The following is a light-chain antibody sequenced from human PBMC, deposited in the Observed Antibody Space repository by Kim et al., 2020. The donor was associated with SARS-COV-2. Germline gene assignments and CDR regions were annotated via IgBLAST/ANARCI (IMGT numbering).Light chain of an antibody. CDR3: QQYNNWPLLT. V-gene: IGKV3-15*01. Sequence: SPGERATLTCRASQGVSSDLAWYQQKPGQAPRLLIYDASSRATGIPARFSGSGSGTEFTLTISSLQSEDFAVYYCQQYNNWPLLTFGGGTKVDIK. CDR2: DAS. J-gene: IGKJ4*01. CDR1: QGVSSD.